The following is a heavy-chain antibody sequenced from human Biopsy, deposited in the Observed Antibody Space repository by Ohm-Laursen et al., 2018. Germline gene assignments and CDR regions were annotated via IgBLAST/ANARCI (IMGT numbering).Heavy chain of an antibody. CDR3: ARLTGDPSY. Sequence: PSETLSLTCSVSGGFINSGGHFWGWVRQSPGKGLEWIGYIYDNGDTYYNPSLKSRATISVDTSKNQFSLKVISVTAADTAVYYCARLTGDPSYWGQGILVTVSS. CDR1: GGFINSGGHF. J-gene: IGHJ4*02. CDR2: IYDNGDT. V-gene: IGHV4-61*08. D-gene: IGHD7-27*01.